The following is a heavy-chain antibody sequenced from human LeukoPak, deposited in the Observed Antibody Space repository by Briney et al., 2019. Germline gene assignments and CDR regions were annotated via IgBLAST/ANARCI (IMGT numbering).Heavy chain of an antibody. Sequence: SETLSLTCAVYGGSFSGYYWSWIRQPPGKGLEWIGEINHSGSTNYNPSLKSRVTISVDTSKNQFSLKLSSVTAADTAVYYCARRGGRGIVGATRAFDIWGQGTMVTVSS. CDR1: GGSFSGYY. CDR2: INHSGST. V-gene: IGHV4-34*01. CDR3: ARRGGRGIVGATRAFDI. J-gene: IGHJ3*02. D-gene: IGHD1-26*01.